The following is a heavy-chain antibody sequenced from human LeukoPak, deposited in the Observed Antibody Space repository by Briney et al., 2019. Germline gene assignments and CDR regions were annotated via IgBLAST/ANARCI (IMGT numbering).Heavy chain of an antibody. CDR3: AKDIDYDILTNSANDAFDI. J-gene: IGHJ3*02. D-gene: IGHD4-17*01. CDR1: GFTFSSYG. Sequence: GGSLRLSCAASGFTFSSYGMHWVRQAPGKGLEWVAFIRYDGGNKYYADSVKGRFTISRDNSKNSLYLQMNSLRAEDTALYYCAKDIDYDILTNSANDAFDIWGQGTMVTVSS. CDR2: IRYDGGNK. V-gene: IGHV3-30*02.